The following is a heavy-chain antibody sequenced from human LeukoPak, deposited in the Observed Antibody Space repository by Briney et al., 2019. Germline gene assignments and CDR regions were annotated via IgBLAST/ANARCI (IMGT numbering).Heavy chain of an antibody. J-gene: IGHJ3*01. CDR1: GGSISPYY. CDR3: ARDPLRGDTFNP. Sequence: SETLSLTCTVSGGSISPYYWNWIRQSPSRGLEWLGRTYYRSKWYNDYAGSVRSRIIINADTSKNQFSLQLNSVTPEDTAVYYCARDPLRGDTFNPWGQGTMVTVSS. CDR2: TYYRSKWYN. V-gene: IGHV6-1*01. D-gene: IGHD3-16*01.